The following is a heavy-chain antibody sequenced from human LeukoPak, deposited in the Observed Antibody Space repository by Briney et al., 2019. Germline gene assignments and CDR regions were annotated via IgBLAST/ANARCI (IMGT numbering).Heavy chain of an antibody. J-gene: IGHJ4*02. D-gene: IGHD3-22*01. CDR1: GGSISSGSYY. V-gene: IGHV4-61*02. Sequence: SQTLSLTCTVSGGSISSGSYYWSWIRQPAGKGLEWIGRIYTSGSTNSNPSLESRVTISVDTSKNQFSLKPSSVTAADTAVYYCARTLYYYDSSGYDTFDYWGQGTLVTVSS. CDR3: ARTLYYYDSSGYDTFDY. CDR2: IYTSGST.